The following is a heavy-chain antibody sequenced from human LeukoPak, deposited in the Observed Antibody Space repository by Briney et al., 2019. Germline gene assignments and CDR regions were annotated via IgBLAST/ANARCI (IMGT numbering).Heavy chain of an antibody. CDR1: GASLNGHY. D-gene: IGHD2-8*01. J-gene: IGHJ5*02. CDR2: GSDVGGT. CDR3: AQNGQSGFSFDP. Sequence: TSETLSLTCAVYGASLNGHYWSWIRQPPGKGLEWIGEGSDVGGTKYNPSLKSRVTISADTSKSQFSLKLSSVTAADTAVYYCAQNGQSGFSFDPWGQGTLVTVSS. V-gene: IGHV4-34*01.